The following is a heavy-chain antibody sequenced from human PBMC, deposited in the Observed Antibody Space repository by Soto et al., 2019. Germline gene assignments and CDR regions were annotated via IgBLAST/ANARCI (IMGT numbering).Heavy chain of an antibody. CDR2: IYWDDDK. CDR1: GFSLSTSGVG. J-gene: IGHJ4*02. CDR3: AHNLYGDSRFDY. D-gene: IGHD4-17*01. V-gene: IGHV2-5*02. Sequence: QITLKESGPTLVKPTQTLTLTCTFSGFSLSTSGVGVGWIRQPPGKAPEWLALIYWDDDKRYSPSLKSRLTITKDTSKNQVVLTMTNMDPVDTATYYCAHNLYGDSRFDYWGQGTLVTVSS.